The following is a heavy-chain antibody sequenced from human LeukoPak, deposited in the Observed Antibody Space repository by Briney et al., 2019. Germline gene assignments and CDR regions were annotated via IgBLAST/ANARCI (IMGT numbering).Heavy chain of an antibody. CDR2: IYYSGST. V-gene: IGHV4-30-4*08. Sequence: SQTLSLTCTVSGGSISSGDYYWSWIRQPPGKGLEWIGYIYYSGSTYYNPSLKSRVTISVDTSKNQFSLKLSSVTAADTAVYYCARESNWGNYFDYWGQGTLVTVSS. CDR3: ARESNWGNYFDY. CDR1: GGSISSGDYY. J-gene: IGHJ4*02. D-gene: IGHD7-27*01.